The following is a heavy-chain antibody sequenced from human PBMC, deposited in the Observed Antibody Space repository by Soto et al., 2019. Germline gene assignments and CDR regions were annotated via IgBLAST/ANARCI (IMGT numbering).Heavy chain of an antibody. CDR3: PIGGPSSKWRDP. CDR2: IHYSGST. Sequence: SEPLSLTWTLSSGSISGYYRSWTLQPPGKGMTRIGYIHYSGSTDYNLSLKSRVTISVDTSKNQFTLKLNSVAAADTAVYYCPIGGPSSKWRDPWGQGTLVTVSS. CDR1: SGSISGYY. V-gene: IGHV4-59*01. J-gene: IGHJ5*02. D-gene: IGHD5-12*01.